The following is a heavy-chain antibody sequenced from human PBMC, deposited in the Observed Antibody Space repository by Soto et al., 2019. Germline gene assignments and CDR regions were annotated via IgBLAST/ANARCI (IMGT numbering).Heavy chain of an antibody. V-gene: IGHV1-3*01. D-gene: IGHD4-17*01. CDR1: GDTLTNNA. J-gene: IGHJ4*02. Sequence: ASVKVTCKDSGDTLTNNAIHWVRQAPGQGLEWMGWINAGKGDTKYPQKFQGRVTITRDTSASTAYMELSSLRSEDTAVYYCARPPNGVSFDYWGREIRVTVSS. CDR2: INAGKGDT. CDR3: ARPPNGVSFDY.